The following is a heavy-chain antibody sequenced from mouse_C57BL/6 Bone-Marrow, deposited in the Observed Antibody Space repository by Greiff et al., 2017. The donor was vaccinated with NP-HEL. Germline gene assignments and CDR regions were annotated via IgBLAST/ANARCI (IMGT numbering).Heavy chain of an antibody. D-gene: IGHD1-1*01. CDR3: ARSPGYYYGSSYAWFAY. CDR1: GYAFSSYW. V-gene: IGHV1-80*01. CDR2: IYPGDGDT. J-gene: IGHJ3*01. Sequence: VQLQQSGAELVKPGASVKISCKASGYAFSSYWMNWVKQRPGKGLEWIGQIYPGDGDTNYNGKFKGKATLTADKSSSTAYMQLSSLTSEDSAVYFCARSPGYYYGSSYAWFAYWGQGTLVTVSA.